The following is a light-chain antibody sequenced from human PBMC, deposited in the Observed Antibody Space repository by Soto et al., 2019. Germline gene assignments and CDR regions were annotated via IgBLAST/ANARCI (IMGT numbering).Light chain of an antibody. CDR2: KAS. Sequence: DIQMTQSPSTLSASVGDRVTITCRASQSISSWLAWYQQKPGKAPKLLIYKASSLESGVPSRFSGSGSGTGFTLTIRSLQPDAFATYYCQQYNSPWTFGQGTKVEIK. CDR3: QQYNSPWT. J-gene: IGKJ1*01. CDR1: QSISSW. V-gene: IGKV1-5*03.